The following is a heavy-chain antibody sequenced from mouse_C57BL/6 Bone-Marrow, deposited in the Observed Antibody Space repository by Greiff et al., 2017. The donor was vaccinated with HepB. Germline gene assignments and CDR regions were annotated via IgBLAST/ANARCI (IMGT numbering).Heavy chain of an antibody. CDR1: GYTFTSYW. D-gene: IGHD3-1*01. CDR3: ARAGLRFNY. CDR2: IDPSDSYT. J-gene: IGHJ2*01. Sequence: QVQLQQPGAELVMPGASVKLSCKASGYTFTSYWMHWVKQRPGQGLEWIGEIDPSDSYTNYNQKFKGKSTLTVDKSSSTAYMQLSSLTSEYSAVYYCARAGLRFNYWGQGTTLPVST. V-gene: IGHV1-69*01.